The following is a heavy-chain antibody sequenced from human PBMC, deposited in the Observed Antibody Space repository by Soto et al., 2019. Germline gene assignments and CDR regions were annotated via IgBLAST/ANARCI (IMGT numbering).Heavy chain of an antibody. CDR2: ISPNSGGT. V-gene: IGHV1-2*04. CDR1: GYTFTGYY. J-gene: IGHJ5*02. CDR3: ARDINGSIAAAGHDNWFDP. D-gene: IGHD6-13*01. Sequence: ASVKVSCKASGYTFTGYYMHWVRQAPGQGLEWMGWISPNSGGTNYAQKFQGWVTMTRDTSISTAYMELSRLRSDDTAVYYCARDINGSIAAAGHDNWFDPWGQGTLVTVSS.